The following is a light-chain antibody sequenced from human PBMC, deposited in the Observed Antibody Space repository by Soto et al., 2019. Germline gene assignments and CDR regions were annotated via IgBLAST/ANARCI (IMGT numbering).Light chain of an antibody. V-gene: IGKV3-15*01. CDR1: QSVSNK. CDR2: DTS. J-gene: IGKJ5*01. Sequence: VMTQSPATLSVSPGEGATLSCRASQSVSNKLGWYQHKPGQAPRLLIYDTSTRAAGTPARFTGSGSGTDFTLTISSLQSEDFAVYYCQQYNTWRSISFGQGTRLEIK. CDR3: QQYNTWRSIS.